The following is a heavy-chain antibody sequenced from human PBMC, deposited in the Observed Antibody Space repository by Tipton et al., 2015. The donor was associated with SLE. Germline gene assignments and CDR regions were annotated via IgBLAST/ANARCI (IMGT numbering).Heavy chain of an antibody. D-gene: IGHD2-8*01. Sequence: TLSLTCTVSGGSISSSSHYWGWIRQPPGKGLEWIGSIYYSGSTYYNPSLKSRVTIYVDTSKNQFSLRLSSVTAADTAVYYCARDCTTGVCYTTSFDYWGQGTLVTVSP. J-gene: IGHJ4*02. V-gene: IGHV4-39*01. CDR3: ARDCTTGVCYTTSFDY. CDR2: IYYSGST. CDR1: GGSISSSSHY.